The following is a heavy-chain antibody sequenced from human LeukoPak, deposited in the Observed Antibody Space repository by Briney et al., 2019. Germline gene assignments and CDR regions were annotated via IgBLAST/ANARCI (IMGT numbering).Heavy chain of an antibody. J-gene: IGHJ4*02. V-gene: IGHV3-21*01. CDR2: ISSSSNYI. CDR1: GFTFSIYT. D-gene: IGHD3-22*01. Sequence: GGSLRLSCAASGFTFSIYTMNWVRQAPGKGLEWVSSISSSSNYIYCADSVKGRFTISRDNAKNSLYLQMNSLRAEDTAVYYCARDYDGSGYFGYWGQGTLVTVSS. CDR3: ARDYDGSGYFGY.